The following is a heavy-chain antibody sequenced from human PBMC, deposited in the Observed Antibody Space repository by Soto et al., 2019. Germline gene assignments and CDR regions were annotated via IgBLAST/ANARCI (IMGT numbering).Heavy chain of an antibody. D-gene: IGHD6-6*01. V-gene: IGHV3-11*01. J-gene: IGHJ4*02. CDR3: ARRAARNVLAF. Sequence: WIRQNPGKGLEWVSYIDSRGRTISYADSVKGRFTISRDKAKNSLYLQMNSLRAEDTAVYYGARRAARNVLAFWGQGTPVTVFS. CDR2: IDSRGRTI.